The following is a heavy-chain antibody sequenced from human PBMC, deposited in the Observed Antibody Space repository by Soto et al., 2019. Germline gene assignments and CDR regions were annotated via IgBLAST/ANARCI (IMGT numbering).Heavy chain of an antibody. V-gene: IGHV4-4*02. J-gene: IGHJ6*03. CDR3: ARLYSYYVDV. Sequence: QLHLQESGPGLVKPSGTLSLTCDVSGGSISYNWWSWVRQPPGKGLEWIGEVYQSETVKYNPSLKSRLTMSVDESKNPFSLRLTSVTAADTAVYYCARLYSYYVDVWGKGTTVIGSS. CDR2: VYQSETV. CDR1: GGSISYNW.